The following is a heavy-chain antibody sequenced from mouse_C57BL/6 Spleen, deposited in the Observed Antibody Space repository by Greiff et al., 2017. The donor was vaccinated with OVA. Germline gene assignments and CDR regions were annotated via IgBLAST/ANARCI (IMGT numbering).Heavy chain of an antibody. V-gene: IGHV3-1*01. D-gene: IGHD1-1*01. Sequence: EVQGVESGPGMVKPSQSLSLTCTVTGYSITSGYDWHWIRHFPGNKLEWMGYISYSGSTNYNPSLKSRISITHDTSKNHFFLKLNSVTTEDTATYYCAREDLLRFDYWGQGTTLTVSS. CDR3: AREDLLRFDY. J-gene: IGHJ2*01. CDR2: ISYSGST. CDR1: GYSITSGYD.